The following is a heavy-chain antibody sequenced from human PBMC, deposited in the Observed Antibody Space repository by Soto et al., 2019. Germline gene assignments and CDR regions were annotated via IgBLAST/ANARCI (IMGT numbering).Heavy chain of an antibody. CDR2: IYTSGST. CDR3: ARDQAWYSSGWYWSWFDP. V-gene: IGHV4-4*07. Sequence: LSLTCTVSGGSISSYYWSWIRQPAGKGLEWIGRIYTSGSTNYNPSLKSRVTMSVDTSKNQFSLKLSSVTAADTAVYYCARDQAWYSSGWYWSWFDPWGQGTLVTVSS. D-gene: IGHD6-19*01. CDR1: GGSISSYY. J-gene: IGHJ5*02.